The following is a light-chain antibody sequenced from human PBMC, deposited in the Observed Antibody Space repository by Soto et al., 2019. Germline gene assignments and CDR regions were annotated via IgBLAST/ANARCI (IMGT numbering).Light chain of an antibody. CDR1: SSNIGAGYD. Sequence: QSVLTQPPSVSGAPGQRVTISCTGSSSNIGAGYDVHWYQHLPGTAPKLLIYGNTNRPSEVPDRFSGSKSGTSASLAITGLQAADEADDYCQSYDSSLSAPYVFGTGAKVTVL. CDR3: QSYDSSLSAPYV. CDR2: GNT. J-gene: IGLJ1*01. V-gene: IGLV1-40*01.